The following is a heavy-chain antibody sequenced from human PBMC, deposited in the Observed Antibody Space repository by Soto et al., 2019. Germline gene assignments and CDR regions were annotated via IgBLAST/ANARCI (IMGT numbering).Heavy chain of an antibody. Sequence: SETLSLTCAVSGGSISSSSYYWSWIRQPPGKGLEWIGYIYHSGCTYYNPSLKSRVTISVDRSKNQFSLKLSSVTAADTAVYYCARVPDRWGQGTLVTVSS. CDR1: GGSISSSSYY. CDR2: IYHSGCT. CDR3: ARVPDR. V-gene: IGHV4-30-2*01. J-gene: IGHJ5*02. D-gene: IGHD2-2*01.